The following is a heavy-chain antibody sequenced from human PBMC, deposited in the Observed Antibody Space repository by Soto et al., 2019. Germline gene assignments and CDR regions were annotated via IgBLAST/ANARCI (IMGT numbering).Heavy chain of an antibody. CDR2: IYTSGST. V-gene: IGHV4-4*07. CDR3: ASACSSNSCYDVFDY. Sequence: QVQLQESGPGLLKPSETLSLTCTVSGGSISSYYWSWIRQPAGKGLEWIGRIYTSGSTNYNPSLKSRVTMSVDTSKTQFSLKLSSVTAADTAVYYCASACSSNSCYDVFDYWGQGTLVTVSS. CDR1: GGSISSYY. J-gene: IGHJ4*02. D-gene: IGHD2-2*01.